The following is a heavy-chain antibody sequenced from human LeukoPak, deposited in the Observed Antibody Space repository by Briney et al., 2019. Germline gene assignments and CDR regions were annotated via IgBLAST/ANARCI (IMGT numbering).Heavy chain of an antibody. D-gene: IGHD4-17*01. J-gene: IGHJ4*02. V-gene: IGHV3-30*03. Sequence: GGSLRLSCAASGFTFSSYSMNWVRQAPGKGLEWVAVISYDGSNKYYADSVKGRFTISRDNSKNTLYLQMNSLRAEDTAVYYCARDRVDYGGGCFDYWGQGTLVTVSS. CDR3: ARDRVDYGGGCFDY. CDR1: GFTFSSYS. CDR2: ISYDGSNK.